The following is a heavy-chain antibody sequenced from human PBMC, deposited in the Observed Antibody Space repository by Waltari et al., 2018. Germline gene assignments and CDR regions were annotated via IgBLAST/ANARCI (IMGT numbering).Heavy chain of an antibody. CDR2: INHSGST. Sequence: QVQLQQWGARLLKPSETLSLTCAVYGGSFSGYYWSWIRQPPGKGLGGIGEINHSGSTNYNPSLKSRVTISVDTSKNQFSRKLSSVTAADTAVYYCARVGQYSSSDASDYWGQGTLVTVSS. D-gene: IGHD6-6*01. CDR3: ARVGQYSSSDASDY. J-gene: IGHJ4*02. CDR1: GGSFSGYY. V-gene: IGHV4-34*01.